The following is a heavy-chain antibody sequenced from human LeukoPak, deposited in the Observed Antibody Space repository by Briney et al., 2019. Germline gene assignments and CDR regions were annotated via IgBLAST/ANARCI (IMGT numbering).Heavy chain of an antibody. D-gene: IGHD3-22*01. Sequence: GSLRLSCAASGFRFSNYAMSWVRQPPGKGLEWIGSIYYSGSTYYNPSLKSRVTISVDTSKNQFSLKLSSVTAADTAVYYCARQSASDYYDSSDSFDYWGQGTLVTVSS. V-gene: IGHV4-39*01. CDR1: GFRFSNYA. J-gene: IGHJ4*02. CDR3: ARQSASDYYDSSDSFDY. CDR2: IYYSGST.